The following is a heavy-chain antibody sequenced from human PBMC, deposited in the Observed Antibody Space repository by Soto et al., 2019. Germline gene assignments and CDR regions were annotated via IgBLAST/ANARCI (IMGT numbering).Heavy chain of an antibody. D-gene: IGHD2-15*01. V-gene: IGHV1-8*01. Sequence: ASVKVSCKASGYTFTSYDINWVRQATGQGLEWMGWMNPDSGDTGYAQKFQGRVTMTRNTSISTAYMELSSLRSEDTAVYYCATQGDIVVLDALDIWGRGTMVTVSS. CDR1: GYTFTSYD. CDR2: MNPDSGDT. J-gene: IGHJ3*02. CDR3: ATQGDIVVLDALDI.